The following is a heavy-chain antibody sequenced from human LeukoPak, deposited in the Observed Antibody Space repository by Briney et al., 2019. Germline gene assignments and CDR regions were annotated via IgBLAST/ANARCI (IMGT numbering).Heavy chain of an antibody. D-gene: IGHD6-6*01. J-gene: IGHJ5*02. CDR2: IYYNGNT. CDR3: ARVGWGNAAAHPNWLDP. Sequence: SETLSLTCTVSGGSISTTTYYWGWIRQPPGTGLEWIANIYYNGNTAYNPSLKSRATISIDTSKNQFSLRLNSVTAADTAVYYCARVGWGNAAAHPNWLDPWGQGILVTVSS. CDR1: GGSISTTTYY. V-gene: IGHV4-39*07.